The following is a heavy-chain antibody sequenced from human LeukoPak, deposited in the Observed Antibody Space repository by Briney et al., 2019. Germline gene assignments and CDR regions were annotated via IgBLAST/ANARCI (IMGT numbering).Heavy chain of an antibody. V-gene: IGHV4-39*01. CDR2: IYYIGST. CDR3: ASGLTETTYHAIFFDY. CDR1: GGSISSDTYY. Sequence: SETLSLTCSVSGGSISSDTYYWGWIRQPPGKGLEWIGSIYYIGSTYYNPSLESRVTISVDTSKNRFSLKLSSVTAADTAVYYCASGLTETTYHAIFFDYWGQGTLVTVSS. J-gene: IGHJ4*02. D-gene: IGHD4-17*01.